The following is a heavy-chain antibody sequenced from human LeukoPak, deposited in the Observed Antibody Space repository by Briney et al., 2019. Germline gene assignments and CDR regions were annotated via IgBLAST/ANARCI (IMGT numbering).Heavy chain of an antibody. CDR3: SRDTADDAFDI. CDR2: INSDGSTT. Sequence: SAGSLTLSCAASGFTFSSYWMHWVRQAPGQGLVWVSRINSDGSTTSYADPVKGRFTISRDNAKNTVCLQMNSVRAEDTAVYYCSRDTADDAFDIWGQGTMVTVSS. J-gene: IGHJ3*02. V-gene: IGHV3-74*01. CDR1: GFTFSSYW.